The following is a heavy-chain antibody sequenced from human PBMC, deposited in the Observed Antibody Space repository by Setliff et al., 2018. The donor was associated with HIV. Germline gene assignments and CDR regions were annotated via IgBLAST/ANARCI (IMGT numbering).Heavy chain of an antibody. CDR3: ARSIVPVASGYYYFEY. J-gene: IGHJ4*02. CDR1: GGSINSTSYY. Sequence: SETLSLTCTVSGGSINSTSYYWGWIRQPPGNGLEWIGSIYHTGSTYYKPSLKSRVTISVDTSKNHVSLRLSSVAAGDTAVYYCARSIVPVASGYYYFEYWGQGTLVTVSS. CDR2: IYHTGST. V-gene: IGHV4-39*01. D-gene: IGHD3-3*01.